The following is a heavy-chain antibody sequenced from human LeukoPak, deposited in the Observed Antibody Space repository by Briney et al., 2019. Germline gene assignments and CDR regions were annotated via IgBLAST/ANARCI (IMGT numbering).Heavy chain of an antibody. V-gene: IGHV4-31*03. J-gene: IGHJ5*02. Sequence: SQTLSLTCSLSGDSISSRTYYSTWIRQHPEKGLEWFGYIWNSRSTNYNPGLKSRVTISMDTSKNQFTLKLTSVTAADTAINSCGEAVSAIFPSWFDPWGQGILVIVSS. CDR3: GEAVSAIFPSWFDP. D-gene: IGHD3-3*02. CDR2: IWNSRST. CDR1: GDSISSRTYY.